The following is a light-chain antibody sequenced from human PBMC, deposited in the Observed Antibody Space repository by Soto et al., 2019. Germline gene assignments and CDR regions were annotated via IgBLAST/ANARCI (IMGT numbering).Light chain of an antibody. V-gene: IGKV3-20*01. CDR1: QTTSPKY. J-gene: IGKJ5*01. CDR3: QQCGSSPIT. CDR2: DAS. Sequence: EIDLTQSPGTLSLSPGESATLSCRVSQTTSPKYVAWYQQKPGQAPRLLIYDASNRATGIPERFSGSGSGTDFTLTISRLEPEDFAVYYCQQCGSSPITFGQGTRLEIK.